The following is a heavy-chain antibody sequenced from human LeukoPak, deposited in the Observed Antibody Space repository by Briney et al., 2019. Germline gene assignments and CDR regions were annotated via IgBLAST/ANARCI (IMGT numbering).Heavy chain of an antibody. J-gene: IGHJ3*02. CDR2: IYSSGTT. D-gene: IGHD3-9*01. CDR1: GGSVSDYY. Sequence: SETLSLTCTISGGSVSDYYWSWIRQSAGKGLEWIGRIYSSGTTDYNPSLKSRVTMSVDTSKNQFSLKLNSVTAADTAVYYCARDPYYDILTGYLIRGAFDIWGLGTVVTVSS. CDR3: ARDPYYDILTGYLIRGAFDI. V-gene: IGHV4-4*07.